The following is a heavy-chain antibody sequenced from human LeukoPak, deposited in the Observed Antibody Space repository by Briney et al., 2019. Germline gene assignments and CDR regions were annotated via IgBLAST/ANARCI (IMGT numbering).Heavy chain of an antibody. CDR3: ARVGYDSSGRFDY. D-gene: IGHD3-22*01. J-gene: IGHJ4*02. V-gene: IGHV3-11*04. Sequence: NAGGSLRLSCAASGFTFSDYYMTWLRQAPGKGMEWVSYISSSGSIIYYADSVKGRFIISRDNAKNSLYLQMNSLRAEDTAVYFCARVGYDSSGRFDYWGQGTLVTVSS. CDR1: GFTFSDYY. CDR2: ISSSGSII.